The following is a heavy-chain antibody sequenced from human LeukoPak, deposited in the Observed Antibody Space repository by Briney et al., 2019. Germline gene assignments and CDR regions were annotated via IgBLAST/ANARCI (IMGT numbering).Heavy chain of an antibody. Sequence: GGSLRLSCAASGFTFKAYWMSWVRQAPGKGLEWVAVISYDGSNKYYADSVKGRFTISRDNSKNTLYLQMNSLRAEDTAVYYCARERPIWSGIIVGFDYWGQGTLVTVSS. V-gene: IGHV3-30-3*01. CDR3: ARERPIWSGIIVGFDY. D-gene: IGHD3-3*01. CDR2: ISYDGSNK. J-gene: IGHJ4*02. CDR1: GFTFKAYW.